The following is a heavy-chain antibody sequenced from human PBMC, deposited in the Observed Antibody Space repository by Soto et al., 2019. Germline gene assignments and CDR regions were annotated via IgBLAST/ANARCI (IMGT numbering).Heavy chain of an antibody. V-gene: IGHV4-59*01. J-gene: IGHJ4*02. CDR2: IYYSGST. CDR3: ARVVYGIAAAGTGYYFDY. CDR1: GGSITTYY. D-gene: IGHD6-13*01. Sequence: QVQLQESGPGLVKPSETLSLTCTVSGGSITTYYWSWLRQPPGKGLEWIGYIYYSGSTNYNPSLKSRVTISVDTAKNQFSLKLSSVTAADTAVYYCARVVYGIAAAGTGYYFDYWGQGTLVTVSS.